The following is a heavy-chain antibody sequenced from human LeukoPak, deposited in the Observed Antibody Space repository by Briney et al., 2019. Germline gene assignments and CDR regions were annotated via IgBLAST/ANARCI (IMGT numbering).Heavy chain of an antibody. CDR1: GFTFSSYA. D-gene: IGHD3-22*01. J-gene: IGHJ4*02. CDR3: AWGYYDSSGYLHFDY. Sequence: GGSLRLSCAASGFTFSSYAMSWVRQAPGKGLEWVSAISGSGGSTYYADSVKGRFTISRDNSKNTLYLQMNSLRAEDTAVYYCAWGYYDSSGYLHFDYWSQGTLVTVSS. CDR2: ISGSGGST. V-gene: IGHV3-23*01.